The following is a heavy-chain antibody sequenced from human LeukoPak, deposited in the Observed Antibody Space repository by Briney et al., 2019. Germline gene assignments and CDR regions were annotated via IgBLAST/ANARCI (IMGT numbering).Heavy chain of an antibody. D-gene: IGHD2-2*01. CDR1: GYTFTSCY. V-gene: IGHV1-46*01. Sequence: ASVKVSCKASGYTFTSCYMHWVRQAPGQGLEWMGIINPSGGSTSYAQKFQGRVTMTRDTSTSTVYMELSSLRSEDTAVYYCAGGSVPAATIHYYYYYGMDVWGQGTTVTVSS. J-gene: IGHJ6*02. CDR2: INPSGGST. CDR3: AGGSVPAATIHYYYYYGMDV.